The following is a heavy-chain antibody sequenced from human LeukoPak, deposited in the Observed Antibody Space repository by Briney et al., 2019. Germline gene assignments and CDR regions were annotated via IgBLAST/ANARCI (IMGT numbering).Heavy chain of an antibody. J-gene: IGHJ6*03. CDR1: GFTFITYG. D-gene: IGHD4-17*01. CDR2: ISAYDGDT. Sequence: GSVKVSCKASGFTFITYGFGWVRQAPGQGLELMGWISAYDGDTKYAQNLQGRVTMTTDTSTSTAYMELRSLRSDDTALYYCARAGRDYGTSRYYYYYMDVWGKGTTVTVSS. V-gene: IGHV1-18*01. CDR3: ARAGRDYGTSRYYYYYMDV.